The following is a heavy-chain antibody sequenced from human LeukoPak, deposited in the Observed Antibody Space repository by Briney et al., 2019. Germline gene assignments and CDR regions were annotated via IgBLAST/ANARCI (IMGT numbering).Heavy chain of an antibody. Sequence: QPGGSLRLSCAASGFTVSSNYMSWVRQAPGKGLEWVSVIYSGGGTYYADSVKGRFTISRDNSKNTLYLQMNSLRAEVTAVYHCARGILPNWFDPWGQGTLVTVSS. CDR2: IYSGGGT. J-gene: IGHJ5*02. CDR1: GFTVSSNY. CDR3: ARGILPNWFDP. D-gene: IGHD3-9*01. V-gene: IGHV3-53*01.